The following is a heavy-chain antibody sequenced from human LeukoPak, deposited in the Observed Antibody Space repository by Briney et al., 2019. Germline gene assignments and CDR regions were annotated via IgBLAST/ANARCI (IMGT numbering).Heavy chain of an antibody. D-gene: IGHD6-19*01. Sequence: ASVKVSCKASGGTFSSYAIGWVRQAPGQGLEWMGIINPSGGSTSYAQKFQGRVTMTRDMSTSTVYMELSSLRSEDTAVYYCARDLAVGFDPWGQGTLVTVSS. J-gene: IGHJ5*02. CDR1: GGTFSSYA. V-gene: IGHV1-46*01. CDR2: INPSGGST. CDR3: ARDLAVGFDP.